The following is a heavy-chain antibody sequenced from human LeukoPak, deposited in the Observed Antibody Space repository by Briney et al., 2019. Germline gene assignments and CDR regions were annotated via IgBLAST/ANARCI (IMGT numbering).Heavy chain of an antibody. CDR1: GFSISNFW. J-gene: IGHJ4*02. CDR2: INSDGSST. CDR3: ARVDGYNSGWFDY. V-gene: IGHV3-74*01. Sequence: GGSLRLSCAASGFSISNFWMHWVRQAPGKGLVWVSRINSDGSSTTYADSVKGRFTVSGDNAKNSLYLQMHSLRADDTAVYFCARVDGYNSGWFDYWGQGTLVTVSS. D-gene: IGHD6-19*01.